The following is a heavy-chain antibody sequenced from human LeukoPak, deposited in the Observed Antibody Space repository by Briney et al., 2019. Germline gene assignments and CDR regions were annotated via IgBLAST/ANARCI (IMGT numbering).Heavy chain of an antibody. V-gene: IGHV4-59*02. CDR2: IYYSGST. J-gene: IGHJ5*02. D-gene: IGHD5-18*01. CDR3: ASVDTALNWFDP. CDR1: GGSVSSYY. Sequence: PSETLSLTCTVSGGSVSSYYWSWIRQPPGKGLEWIGYIYYSGSTNYNPSLKSRVTISVDTSKNQFSLKLSSVTAADTAVYHCASVDTALNWFDPWGQGTLVTVSP.